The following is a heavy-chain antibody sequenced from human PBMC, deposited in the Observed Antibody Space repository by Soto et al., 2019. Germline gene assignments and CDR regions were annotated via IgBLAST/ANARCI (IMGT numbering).Heavy chain of an antibody. CDR2: INPNSGGT. D-gene: IGHD6-19*01. CDR3: ARTQIPGIAVAPFDY. J-gene: IGHJ4*02. Sequence: ASVKVSCKASGYTFTGYYMHWVRQAPGQGLEWMGWINPNSGGTNYAQKFQGWVTMTRDTSISTAYMELSRLRSDDTAVYYCARTQIPGIAVAPFDYWGQGTLVTVSS. V-gene: IGHV1-2*04. CDR1: GYTFTGYY.